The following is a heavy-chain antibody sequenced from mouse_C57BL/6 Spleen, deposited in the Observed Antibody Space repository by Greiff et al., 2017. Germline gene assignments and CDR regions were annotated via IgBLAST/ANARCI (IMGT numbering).Heavy chain of an antibody. V-gene: IGHV1-52*01. CDR3: ARSREYYDYDGFAY. CDR2: IDPSDSET. J-gene: IGHJ3*01. CDR1: GYTFTSYW. Sequence: QVQLQQPGAELVRPGSSVKLSCKASGYTFTSYWMHWVKQRPIQGLEWIGNIDPSDSETHYNQKFKDKATLTVDKSSSTAYMQLSSLTSEDSAVYSCARSREYYDYDGFAYWGQGTLVTVSA. D-gene: IGHD2-4*01.